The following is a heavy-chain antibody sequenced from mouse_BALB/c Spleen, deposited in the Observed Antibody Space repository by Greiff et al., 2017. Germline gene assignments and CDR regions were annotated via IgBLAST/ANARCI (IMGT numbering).Heavy chain of an antibody. J-gene: IGHJ2*01. CDR3: ARDRGYGNPFDC. V-gene: IGHV2-9*02. D-gene: IGHD2-10*02. CDR1: GFSLTSYG. Sequence: QVQLKQSGPGLVAPSQSLSITCTVSGFSLTSYGVHWVRQTPGKGLEWLGVIWAGGSTNYNSALMSRLSISKDNSKSQVFLKMNSLQTDDTAMYYCARDRGYGNPFDCWGQGTTLTVSS. CDR2: IWAGGST.